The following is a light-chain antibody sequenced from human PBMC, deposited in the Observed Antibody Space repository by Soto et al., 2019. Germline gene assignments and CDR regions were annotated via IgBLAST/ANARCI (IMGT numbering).Light chain of an antibody. CDR2: KAS. CDR1: QNIFSW. V-gene: IGKV1-5*03. CDR3: QQYNNRWT. Sequence: DIQMTQSPSTLSASVGDRVSITCRASQNIFSWLAWYQQKPGKAPKLLIYKASTLESGVPPRFGGSGSGTEFTLTISSLQPDDFATYYCQQYNNRWTFGQGAKV. J-gene: IGKJ1*01.